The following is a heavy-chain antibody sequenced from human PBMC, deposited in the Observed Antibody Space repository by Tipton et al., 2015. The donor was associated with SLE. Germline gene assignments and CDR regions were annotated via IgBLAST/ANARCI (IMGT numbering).Heavy chain of an antibody. CDR1: GFTFSDHY. CDR3: ARAVYSSSWYDY. Sequence: SLRFSCAASGFTFSDHYMDWVRQAPGKGLEWVGRTRNKANSYTTEYAASVKGRFTISRDDSKNSLYLQMNSLKTEDTAVYYCARAVYSSSWYDYWGQGTLVTVSS. V-gene: IGHV3-72*01. D-gene: IGHD6-13*01. CDR2: TRNKANSYTT. J-gene: IGHJ4*02.